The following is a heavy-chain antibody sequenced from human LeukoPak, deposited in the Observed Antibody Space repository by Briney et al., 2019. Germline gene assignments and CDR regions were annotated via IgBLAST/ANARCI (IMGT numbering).Heavy chain of an antibody. CDR1: GGTFSSYA. V-gene: IGHV1-8*03. D-gene: IGHD6-13*01. CDR2: MNPNSGNT. CDR3: ARVSCSSSWFDYYYYMDV. Sequence: ASVKVSCKASGGTFSSYAINWVRQATGQGLEWMGWMNPNSGNTGYAQKFQGRVTITRNTSISTAYMELSSLRSEDTAVYYCARVSCSSSWFDYYYYMDVWGKGTTVTVSS. J-gene: IGHJ6*03.